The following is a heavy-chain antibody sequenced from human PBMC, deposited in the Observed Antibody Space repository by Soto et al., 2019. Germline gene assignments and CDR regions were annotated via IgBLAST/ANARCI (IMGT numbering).Heavy chain of an antibody. D-gene: IGHD5-12*01. Sequence: EVHLLESGGDLVQPGGSLRLSGTTSGLTFSTYAMSWVRQAPGKGQEWVSAIGGSGTGGRTYYTDSVKGRFTISRDNSKNTLYRQMNSLRADDTAVYYCVKSPGGLDGYNSDYYGMDVWGQGTTVTVSS. J-gene: IGHJ6*02. V-gene: IGHV3-23*01. CDR1: GLTFSTYA. CDR2: IGGSGTGGRT. CDR3: VKSPGGLDGYNSDYYGMDV.